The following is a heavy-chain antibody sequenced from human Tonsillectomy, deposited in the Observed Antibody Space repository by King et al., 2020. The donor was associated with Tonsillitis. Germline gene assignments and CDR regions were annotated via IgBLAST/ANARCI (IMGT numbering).Heavy chain of an antibody. D-gene: IGHD3-16*01. Sequence: VQLVESGGGVVQPGRSLRLSCAASGFTFSSYAMHWVRQAPGKGLEWVAVISYDGSNKYYADSVKGRFTTSRDNSKKTLYLQMNSLRAEDTAVYYCARGRRGGVAFDYWGQGTLVTVSS. CDR1: GFTFSSYA. V-gene: IGHV3-30*04. J-gene: IGHJ4*02. CDR3: ARGRRGGVAFDY. CDR2: ISYDGSNK.